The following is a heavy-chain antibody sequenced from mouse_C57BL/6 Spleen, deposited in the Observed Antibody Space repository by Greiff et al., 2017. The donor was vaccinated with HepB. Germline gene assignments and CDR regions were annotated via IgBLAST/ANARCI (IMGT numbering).Heavy chain of an antibody. CDR2: IYPRSGNT. CDR1: GYTFTSYG. CDR3: AREGDDYDRKSWFAY. J-gene: IGHJ3*01. D-gene: IGHD2-4*01. Sequence: VQRVESGAELARPGASVKLSCKASGYTFTSYGISWVKQRTGQGLEWIGEIYPRSGNTYYNEKFKGKATLTADKSSSTAYMELRSLTSEDSAVYFCAREGDDYDRKSWFAYWGQGTLVTVSA. V-gene: IGHV1-81*01.